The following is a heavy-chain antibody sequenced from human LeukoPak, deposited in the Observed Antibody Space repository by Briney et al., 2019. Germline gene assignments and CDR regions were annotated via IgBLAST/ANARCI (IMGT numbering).Heavy chain of an antibody. D-gene: IGHD3-10*01. V-gene: IGHV3-21*01. Sequence: NPGGSLRLSCAASGFSFSRYSMNWVRQAPGKGLEWVSSITSNSVSIYYADSVKGRFTISRDNAKNSLYLQMNSLRDEDTAVYYCARAGSHYYGSGSGFYFDYWGQGTLVTVSS. CDR2: ITSNSVSI. J-gene: IGHJ4*02. CDR1: GFSFSRYS. CDR3: ARAGSHYYGSGSGFYFDY.